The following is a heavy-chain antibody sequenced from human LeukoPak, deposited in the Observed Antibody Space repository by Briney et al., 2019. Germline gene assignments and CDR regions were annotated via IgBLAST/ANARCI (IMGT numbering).Heavy chain of an antibody. V-gene: IGHV4-39*07. Sequence: SETLSLTCTVSGGTISSRSYYWGWIRQPPGKGLEWIGNIYYDGSTYYNPSLKSRATISVDTSKNQFSLKLSSVTAADTAVYYCARDRSRWDLLPFDYWGQGALVTVSS. J-gene: IGHJ4*02. CDR3: ARDRSRWDLLPFDY. CDR1: GGTISSRSYY. D-gene: IGHD1-26*01. CDR2: IYYDGST.